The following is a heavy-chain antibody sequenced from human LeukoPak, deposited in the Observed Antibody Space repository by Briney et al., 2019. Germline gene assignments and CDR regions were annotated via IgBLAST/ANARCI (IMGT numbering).Heavy chain of an antibody. Sequence: PGGSLRLSCAASGFTFSSYSMNWVRQAPGKGLEWVSYISSNSRNIDYAHSVKGRFTISRDNAKNSLYLQMNSLRVEDTAIYYCARGGAARPDYWGQGTLVTVSS. J-gene: IGHJ4*02. CDR3: ARGGAARPDY. D-gene: IGHD6-6*01. V-gene: IGHV3-48*01. CDR2: ISSNSRNI. CDR1: GFTFSSYS.